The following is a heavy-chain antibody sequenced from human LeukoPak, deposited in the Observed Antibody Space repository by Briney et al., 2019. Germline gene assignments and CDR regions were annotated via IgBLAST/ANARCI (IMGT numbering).Heavy chain of an antibody. V-gene: IGHV3-21*01. D-gene: IGHD3-22*01. J-gene: IGHJ4*02. CDR3: ARVGKGYYDSSGYYPIDY. Sequence: PGGSLRLSCAASGFTFSSYAMSWVRQAPGKGLEWVSAISGSSSYIYYADSVKGRFTISRDNAKNSLYLQMNSLRAEDTAVYYCARVGKGYYDSSGYYPIDYWGQGTLVTVSS. CDR1: GFTFSSYA. CDR2: ISGSSSYI.